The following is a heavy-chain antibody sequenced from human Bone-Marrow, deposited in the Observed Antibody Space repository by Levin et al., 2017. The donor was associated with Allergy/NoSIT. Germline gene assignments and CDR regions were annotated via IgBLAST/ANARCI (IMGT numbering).Heavy chain of an antibody. CDR3: ARDRPRLHY. Sequence: GESLKISCAASGFTFSSYAMHWVRQAPGKGLEWVAVISYDGSNKYYADSVKGRFTISRDNSKNTLYLQMNSLRAEDTAVYYCARDRPRLHYWGQGTLVTVSS. CDR2: ISYDGSNK. V-gene: IGHV3-30-3*01. CDR1: GFTFSSYA. J-gene: IGHJ4*02.